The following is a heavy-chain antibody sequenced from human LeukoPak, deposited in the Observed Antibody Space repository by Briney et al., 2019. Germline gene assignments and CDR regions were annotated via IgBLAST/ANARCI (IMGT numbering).Heavy chain of an antibody. CDR2: INSDGSST. Sequence: GGSLRLSCAASGFTFSSYWMHWVRPAPGKGLVWVSRINSDGSSTSYADSVKGRFTISRDNAKNTLYLQMNSLRAEDTAVYYCASTRNRIAARPPDYWGQGTLVTVSS. V-gene: IGHV3-74*01. CDR1: GFTFSSYW. CDR3: ASTRNRIAARPPDY. D-gene: IGHD6-6*01. J-gene: IGHJ4*02.